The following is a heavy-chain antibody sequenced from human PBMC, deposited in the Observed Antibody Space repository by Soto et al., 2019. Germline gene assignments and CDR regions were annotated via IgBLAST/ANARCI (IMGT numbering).Heavy chain of an antibody. V-gene: IGHV1-69*13. CDR3: ARAVTMIVVVITTGAFDI. CDR2: IIPIFGTA. CDR1: GGTFSSYA. D-gene: IGHD3-22*01. J-gene: IGHJ3*02. Sequence: SVKVSCKASGGTFSSYAISWVRQAPGQGLEWMGGIIPIFGTANYAQKFQGRVTITADESTSTAYMELSSLRSEDTAAYYCARAVTMIVVVITTGAFDIWGQGTMVTVSS.